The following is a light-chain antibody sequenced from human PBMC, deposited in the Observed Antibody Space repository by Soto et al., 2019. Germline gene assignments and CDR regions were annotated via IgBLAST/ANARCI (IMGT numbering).Light chain of an antibody. J-gene: IGLJ3*02. CDR3: AVWDDRRSGL. V-gene: IGLV1-47*01. CDR1: SSNVERNY. Sequence: QSVLTQPPSASGTPGQRVIITCSGGSSNVERNYVYWYQHLPGTAPKLLIYRDDPRPPGVPDRFSGSKSGTSASLAISGLRSEDEAAYYCAVWDDRRSGLFGGGTKLTVL. CDR2: RDD.